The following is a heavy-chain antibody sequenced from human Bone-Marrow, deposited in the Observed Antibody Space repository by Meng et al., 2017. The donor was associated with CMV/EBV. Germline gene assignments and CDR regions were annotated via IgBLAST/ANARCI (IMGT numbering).Heavy chain of an antibody. CDR1: GFTFDNVW. V-gene: IGHV3-15*01. Sequence: GGSLRLSCVGSGFTFDNVWMSWVRQVPGKGLEWVGRIRSKADGGTMDYAAPVRGRFTISRDDSKNVLYLQMNSLKTEDTAVYYCTTDLCAPSSACYGNYWGQGSLVTVSS. CDR3: TTDLCAPSSACYGNY. J-gene: IGHJ4*02. D-gene: IGHD3-22*01. CDR2: IRSKADGGTM.